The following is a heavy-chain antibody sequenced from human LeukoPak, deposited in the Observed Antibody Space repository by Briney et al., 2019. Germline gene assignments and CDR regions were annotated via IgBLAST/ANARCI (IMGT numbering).Heavy chain of an antibody. CDR1: GYTFTSYY. D-gene: IGHD3-22*01. V-gene: IGHV1-46*01. Sequence: ASVKVSCKASGYTFTSYYMHWVRQAPGQGLEWMGIINPSGGSTSYAQKFQGRVTMTRDTSTSTVYMELSGRRSEDTAVYYCARVGHYYDSSGYFDYWGQGTLVTVSS. J-gene: IGHJ4*02. CDR3: ARVGHYYDSSGYFDY. CDR2: INPSGGST.